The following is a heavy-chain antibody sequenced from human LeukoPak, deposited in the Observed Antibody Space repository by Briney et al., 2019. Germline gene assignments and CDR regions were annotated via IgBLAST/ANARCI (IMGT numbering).Heavy chain of an antibody. CDR1: GFSVASIY. Sequence: PGGSLRLSCSASGFSVASIYMSWVRQAPGKGLQWVSVIHGNGGKDYAGSVRGRFTISRDNSKNTVYLQMDNLRVEDTAVYYCARGFHFYAPGTCSGAFDHWGQGTLVTVSS. CDR2: IHGNGGK. V-gene: IGHV3-53*01. D-gene: IGHD3-10*01. CDR3: ARGFHFYAPGTCSGAFDH. J-gene: IGHJ4*02.